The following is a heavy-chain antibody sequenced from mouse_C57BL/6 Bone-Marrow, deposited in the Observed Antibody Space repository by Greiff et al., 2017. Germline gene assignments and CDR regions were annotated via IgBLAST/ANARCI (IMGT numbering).Heavy chain of an antibody. Sequence: EVQLQQSGPELVKPGASVKIPCKASGYTFTDYNMDWVKQSHGKSLEWIGDITPNNGGTIYNQKFKGKATLTVDKSSSTAYMELRSLTSEDTAVYYCARGGSSYGYFDYWGQGTTLTVSS. CDR1: GYTFTDYN. CDR2: ITPNNGGT. J-gene: IGHJ2*01. D-gene: IGHD1-1*01. CDR3: ARGGSSYGYFDY. V-gene: IGHV1-18*01.